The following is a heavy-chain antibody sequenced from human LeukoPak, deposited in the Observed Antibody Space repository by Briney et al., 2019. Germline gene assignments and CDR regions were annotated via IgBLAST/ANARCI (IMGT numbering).Heavy chain of an antibody. V-gene: IGHV1-2*02. CDR1: GYTFTGYY. CDR3: ARDNYFIAAAAGWFDP. D-gene: IGHD6-13*01. J-gene: IGHJ5*02. CDR2: INPNSGGT. Sequence: ASVKVSCKASGYTFTGYYMHWVRQAPGQGLEWMGWINPNSGGTNYAQKFQGRVTMTRDTSISTAYMELSRLRSDVTAVYYCARDNYFIAAAAGWFDPWGQGTLVTVSS.